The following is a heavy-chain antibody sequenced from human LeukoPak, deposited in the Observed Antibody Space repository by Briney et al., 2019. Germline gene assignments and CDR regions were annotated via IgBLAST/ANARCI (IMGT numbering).Heavy chain of an antibody. CDR2: IDHNGNVN. V-gene: IGHV3-7*03. CDR1: GFTFSSYW. D-gene: IGHD3-16*01. CDR3: ARGGGLDV. Sequence: GGSLRLSCAASGFTFSSYWMNWARKAPGKGLEWVASIDHNGNVNYYVDSVKGRFTISRDNAKNSLYLQMSNLRAEDTAVYFCARGGGLDVWGQGATVTVSS. J-gene: IGHJ6*02.